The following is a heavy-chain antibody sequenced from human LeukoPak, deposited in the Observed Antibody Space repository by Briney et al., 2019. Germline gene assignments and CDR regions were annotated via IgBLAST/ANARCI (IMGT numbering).Heavy chain of an antibody. CDR3: TRDGGSFCDFDY. Sequence: GGSLRLSCAASGFTFSSYGMHWVRQAPGKGLEYVSVINTDGRITYYADSVKGRFTISRDNSKNTVYLQMGSLGGEDMAVYYCTRDGGSFCDFDYWGQGALVTVSS. J-gene: IGHJ4*02. CDR2: INTDGRIT. D-gene: IGHD1-26*01. CDR1: GFTFSSYG. V-gene: IGHV3-64*02.